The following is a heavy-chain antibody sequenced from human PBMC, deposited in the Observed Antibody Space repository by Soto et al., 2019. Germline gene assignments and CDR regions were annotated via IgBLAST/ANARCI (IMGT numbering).Heavy chain of an antibody. CDR3: ARNWGYSPVNWFDP. CDR1: GFTFSSYG. D-gene: IGHD7-27*01. V-gene: IGHV3-30*03. CDR2: ISYDGSNK. Sequence: QVQLVESGGGVVQPGRSLRLSCAASGFTFSSYGMHWVRQAPGKGLEWVAVISYDGSNKYYADSVKGRFTISRDNSKNTLYLQMNSLRAEDTAVYYCARNWGYSPVNWFDPWGQGTLVTVSS. J-gene: IGHJ5*02.